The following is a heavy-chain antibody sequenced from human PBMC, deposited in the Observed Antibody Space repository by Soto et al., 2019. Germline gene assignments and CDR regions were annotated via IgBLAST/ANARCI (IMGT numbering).Heavy chain of an antibody. J-gene: IGHJ4*03. V-gene: IGHV6-1*01. CDR1: GDSVSSNSSS. Sequence: SQTLSLTCAISGDSVSSNSSSWNWLRQSPSRGLEWLGRTYYRSKWYSDYAVSVRSRIIINPDTSKNQFSLQLDSVTPEDTAVYYCARYTSAWYLDYWGQGTMVTVSS. D-gene: IGHD6-19*01. CDR3: ARYTSAWYLDY. CDR2: TYYRSKWYS.